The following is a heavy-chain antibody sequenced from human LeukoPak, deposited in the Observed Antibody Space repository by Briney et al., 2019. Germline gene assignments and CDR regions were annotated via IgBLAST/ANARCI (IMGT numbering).Heavy chain of an antibody. V-gene: IGHV3-7*05. CDR2: IKQDGGDE. Sequence: PGGSLRLSCAASRFTFSSNWMSWVRQAPGRGLEWVANIKQDGGDEYYVDSVKGRFTISRDNAKTSLFLQMNSLRAEDTAVYYCAREVYGDNYFDYWGQGTLVTVAS. J-gene: IGHJ4*02. CDR3: AREVYGDNYFDY. CDR1: RFTFSSNW. D-gene: IGHD4-17*01.